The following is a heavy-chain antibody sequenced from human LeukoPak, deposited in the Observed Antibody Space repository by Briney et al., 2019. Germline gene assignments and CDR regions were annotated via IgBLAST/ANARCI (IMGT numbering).Heavy chain of an antibody. J-gene: IGHJ4*02. V-gene: IGHV4-34*01. D-gene: IGHD5-18*01. Sequence: ASETLSLTCAVYGGSFSGYYWSWIRQPPGKGLEWIGEINHSASTNYNPSLKSRVTISVDTSKNQFSLKLSSVTAADTAVYYCNSGYSYGLMVYWGQGTLVTVPS. CDR3: NSGYSYGLMVY. CDR2: INHSAST. CDR1: GGSFSGYY.